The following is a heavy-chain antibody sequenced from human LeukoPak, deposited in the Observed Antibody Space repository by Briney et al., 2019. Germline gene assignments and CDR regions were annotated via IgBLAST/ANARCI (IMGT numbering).Heavy chain of an antibody. CDR3: ARDRYYYDSSGYHDY. J-gene: IGHJ4*02. Sequence: GASVKVSCKASGYTFTSYYMHWVRQAPGQGLEWMGWINPNSGGTNYAQKFRGRVTMTRDTSISTAYMELSRLRSDDTAVYYCARDRYYYDSSGYHDYWGQGTLVTVSS. CDR2: INPNSGGT. V-gene: IGHV1-2*02. CDR1: GYTFTSYY. D-gene: IGHD3-22*01.